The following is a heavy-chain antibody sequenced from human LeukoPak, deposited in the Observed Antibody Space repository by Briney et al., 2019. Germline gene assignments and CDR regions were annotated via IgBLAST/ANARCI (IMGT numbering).Heavy chain of an antibody. CDR3: ARGRVVRGVIVDWFDP. CDR2: TNPNSGNT. J-gene: IGHJ5*02. CDR1: GYSFTSYD. D-gene: IGHD3-10*01. Sequence: ASVKVSCKASGYSFTSYDLNWVRQATGQGLEWMGWTNPNSGNTGYAQKFQGRVTITRNTSISTAYMELSSLRSEDTAVYYCARGRVVRGVIVDWFDPWGQGTLVTVSS. V-gene: IGHV1-8*01.